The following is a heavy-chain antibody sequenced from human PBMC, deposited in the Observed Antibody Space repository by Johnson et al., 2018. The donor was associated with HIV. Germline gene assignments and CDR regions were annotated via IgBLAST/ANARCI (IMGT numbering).Heavy chain of an antibody. CDR1: GFTFSSYG. CDR3: AREYLPTYYYDSSGYAFDI. D-gene: IGHD3-22*01. V-gene: IGHV3-33*08. J-gene: IGHJ3*02. CDR2: IYDDGSNR. Sequence: QVQLVESGGGLVQPGGSLRLSCAASGFTFSSYGMHWVRQAPGKGLEWVAVIYDDGSNRYYADSVKGRFTISRDNAKNSLYLQMNSLRAEDTALYYCAREYLPTYYYDSSGYAFDIWGQGTMVTVSS.